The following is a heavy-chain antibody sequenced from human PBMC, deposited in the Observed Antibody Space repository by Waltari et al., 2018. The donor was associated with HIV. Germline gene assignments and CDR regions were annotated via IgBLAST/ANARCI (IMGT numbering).Heavy chain of an antibody. CDR1: GFRFSNEA. V-gene: IGHV3-23*01. Sequence: EVHLLESGGGLVQPGGSLRLACAASGFRFSNEAMSCARQAAGNGLEWVSAISGSGANTYYADSVKGRFTISRDNSKNTLYLQMNSLRAEDTAVYYCAKGQYYFGSGSYYSDAFDIWGQGTMVTVSS. CDR2: ISGSGANT. J-gene: IGHJ3*02. D-gene: IGHD3-10*01. CDR3: AKGQYYFGSGSYYSDAFDI.